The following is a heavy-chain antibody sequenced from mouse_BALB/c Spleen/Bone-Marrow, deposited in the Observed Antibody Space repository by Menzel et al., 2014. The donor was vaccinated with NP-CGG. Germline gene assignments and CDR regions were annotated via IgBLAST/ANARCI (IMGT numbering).Heavy chain of an antibody. J-gene: IGHJ3*01. CDR1: GFDFSGFW. CDR3: ARRGYYGGFAY. Sequence: DVKLVESGGGLVQPGRSLKISCAASGFDFSGFWMGWVRLAPGKGLEWIGEINPDSRTINYSPFLKDRFIISRDNAKNTLHLYMSKVRSEDTALYYCARRGYYGGFAYWGQGTLVTVSA. CDR2: INPDSRTI. D-gene: IGHD2-3*01. V-gene: IGHV4-1*02.